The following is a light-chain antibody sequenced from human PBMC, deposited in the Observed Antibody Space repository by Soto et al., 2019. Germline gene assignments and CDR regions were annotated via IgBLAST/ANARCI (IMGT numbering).Light chain of an antibody. CDR3: QAWDSSTACVV. J-gene: IGLJ2*01. V-gene: IGLV3-1*01. CDR1: KLGDKY. CDR2: QDS. Sequence: SYELTQPPSVSVSPGQTAIITCSGDKLGDKYACWYQQKPGQSPVLVIYQDSKRPSGIPERFSGSNSGNTATLTISGTQAMDEADYYCQAWDSSTACVVFVGGTKVTVL.